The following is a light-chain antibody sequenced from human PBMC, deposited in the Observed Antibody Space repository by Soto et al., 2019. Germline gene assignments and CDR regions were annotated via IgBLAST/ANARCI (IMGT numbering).Light chain of an antibody. Sequence: VSTQSPGTMSLTPGERATLSCRASQSVINNYLAWYQQKPGQAPRLLIYGASNRATGIPDRFSGSGSGTDFTLTISRLEPEDFAVYYCQQSGSSPQTFGHVAKA. CDR2: GAS. J-gene: IGKJ1*01. CDR1: QSVINNY. CDR3: QQSGSSPQT. V-gene: IGKV3-20*01.